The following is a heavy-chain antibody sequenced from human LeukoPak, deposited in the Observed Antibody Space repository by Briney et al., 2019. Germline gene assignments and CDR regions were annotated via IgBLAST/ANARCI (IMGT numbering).Heavy chain of an antibody. CDR3: TRMTTGHDY. CDR1: GVSFNDYY. Sequence: PSETLSLTCAVSGVSFNDYYWSWVRQSPGKGLEWIGEINHSGYTNDGPSLKSRVTISIDTSRKQFSLNLRSVTVADTAVYYCTRMTTGHDYWGQGTLVTVSS. CDR2: INHSGYT. J-gene: IGHJ4*02. D-gene: IGHD1-14*01. V-gene: IGHV4-34*01.